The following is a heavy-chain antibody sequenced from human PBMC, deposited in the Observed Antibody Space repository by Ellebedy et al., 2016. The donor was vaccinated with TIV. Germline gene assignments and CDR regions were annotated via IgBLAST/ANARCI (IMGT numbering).Heavy chain of an antibody. J-gene: IGHJ4*02. D-gene: IGHD3-9*01. CDR2: VYHSGSP. Sequence: MPSETLSLTCSVSGGSVSSTRYYWAWIRQPPGKGLEWIGSVYHSGSPYYNPSFKSRVTLSADTSKNQFSLNLRTVTAADTAVYYCARIDSWQPIDDWGQGIPVTVSS. V-gene: IGHV4-39*01. CDR1: GGSVSSTRYY. CDR3: ARIDSWQPIDD.